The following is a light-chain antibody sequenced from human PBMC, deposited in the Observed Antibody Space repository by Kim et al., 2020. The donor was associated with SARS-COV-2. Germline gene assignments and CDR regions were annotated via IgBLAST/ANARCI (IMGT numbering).Light chain of an antibody. Sequence: SASVGDRVTITWRASQGINNWLAWYQQKPGKAPKLLIYAASSLQSGVPSRFSGGGSGTDFTLTISSLQPEDFATYFCQQANSPFAFGPGTKVDIK. V-gene: IGKV1-12*01. CDR1: QGINNW. CDR3: QQANSPFA. CDR2: AAS. J-gene: IGKJ3*01.